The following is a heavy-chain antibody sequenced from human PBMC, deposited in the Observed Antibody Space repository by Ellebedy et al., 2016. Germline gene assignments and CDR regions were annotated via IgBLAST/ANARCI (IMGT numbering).Heavy chain of an antibody. V-gene: IGHV3-43*01. CDR2: ISWDGLST. Sequence: GESLKISCAASGFTFDDYTMHWVRQIPGKGLEWVSLISWDGLSTYYGDSVKGRFTISRDNSKNSLFLQMHSLKTEDTAFYYCARDADTYALGAVDWWGRGILVTVSS. J-gene: IGHJ4*02. CDR1: GFTFDDYT. CDR3: ARDADTYALGAVDW. D-gene: IGHD2-2*01.